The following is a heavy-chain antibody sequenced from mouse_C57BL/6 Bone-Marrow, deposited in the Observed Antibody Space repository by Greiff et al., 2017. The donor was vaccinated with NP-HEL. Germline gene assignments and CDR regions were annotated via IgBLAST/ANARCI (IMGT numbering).Heavy chain of an antibody. Sequence: VQLQQSGPELVKPGASVKIPCKASGYTFTDYNMDWVKQSHGKSLEWIGDINPNNGGTIYNQKFKGKATLTVDKSSSTAYMGLRSLTSEDTAVYYCARRRYSNYLYAMDYWGQGTSVTVSS. D-gene: IGHD2-5*01. V-gene: IGHV1-18*01. CDR1: GYTFTDYN. J-gene: IGHJ4*01. CDR3: ARRRYSNYLYAMDY. CDR2: INPNNGGT.